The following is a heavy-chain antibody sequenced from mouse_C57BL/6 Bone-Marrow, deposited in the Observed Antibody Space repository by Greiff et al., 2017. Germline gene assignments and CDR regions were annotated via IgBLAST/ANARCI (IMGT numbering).Heavy chain of an antibody. J-gene: IGHJ2*01. V-gene: IGHV1-69*01. CDR3: ASPFYGSSFAY. CDR2: IDPSDSYT. CDR1: GYTFTSYW. D-gene: IGHD1-1*01. Sequence: VQLQQPGAELVMPGASVKLSCKASGYTFTSYWMHWVKQGPGQGLEWIGEIDPSDSYTNYNQKFKGKSTLTVDKSSSTAYMPLSSLTSEDSAVYYCASPFYGSSFAYWGQGTTLTVSS.